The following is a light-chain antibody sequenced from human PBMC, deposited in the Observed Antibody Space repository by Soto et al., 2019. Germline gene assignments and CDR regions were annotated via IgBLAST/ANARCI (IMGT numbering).Light chain of an antibody. Sequence: QSVLTQPRSVSGSPGQSVTISCTGTSSEVGGYNYVSWYQQHPGKAPKLMICDVSKRPSGVPDRFSGSKSGNTASLTISGLQAEDEADYYCCSYAGSYTFVFGTGTKVTVL. CDR3: CSYAGSYTFV. CDR1: SSEVGGYNY. J-gene: IGLJ1*01. CDR2: DVS. V-gene: IGLV2-11*01.